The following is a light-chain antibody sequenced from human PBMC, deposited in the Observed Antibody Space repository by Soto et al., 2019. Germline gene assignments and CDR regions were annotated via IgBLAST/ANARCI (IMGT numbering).Light chain of an antibody. CDR3: QQTYSSLPIT. CDR2: KAS. V-gene: IGKV1-5*03. J-gene: IGKJ5*01. CDR1: QSISSW. Sequence: DIQMTQSPSTLSASVGDRVTITCRASQSISSWLAWYQQKPGKAPKLLIYKASSLESGVPSRFSGSGSGTEFTLTLRSLQPDDFATYYCQQTYSSLPITFGQGTRLEIK.